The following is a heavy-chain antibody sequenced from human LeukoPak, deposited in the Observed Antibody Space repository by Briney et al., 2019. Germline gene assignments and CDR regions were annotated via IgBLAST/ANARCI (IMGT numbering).Heavy chain of an antibody. J-gene: IGHJ4*02. CDR1: GGSISSSYYY. V-gene: IGHV4-39*07. Sequence: SETLSLTCTVSGGSISSSYYYWGWIRQPPGKGLEWTGSIYTSGSTYYDPSLKSRVTISVDTSKNQFSLKLSSVTAADTAVYYCARDGRGYSGYVFDYWGQGTLVTVSS. D-gene: IGHD5-12*01. CDR3: ARDGRGYSGYVFDY. CDR2: IYTSGST.